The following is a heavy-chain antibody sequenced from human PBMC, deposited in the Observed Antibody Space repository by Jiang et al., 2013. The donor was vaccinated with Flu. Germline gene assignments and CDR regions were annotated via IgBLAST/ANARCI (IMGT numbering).Heavy chain of an antibody. Sequence: SGAEVKKPGASVKVSCKASTDTFSIHGVTWVRQAPGQGLEWMGWISPYNGETNYAQKFRGRVTLTTDKVTRTAYMELRSLKSADTAVYYCAREGYYDSGGYSQHIAFDVWGQGTKVSVSS. CDR1: TDTFSIHG. D-gene: IGHD3-22*01. J-gene: IGHJ3*01. CDR3: AREGYYDSGGYSQHIAFDV. CDR2: ISPYNGET. V-gene: IGHV1-18*04.